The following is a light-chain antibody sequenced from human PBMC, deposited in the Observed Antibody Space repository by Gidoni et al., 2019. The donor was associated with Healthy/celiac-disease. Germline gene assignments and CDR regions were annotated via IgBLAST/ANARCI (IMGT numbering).Light chain of an antibody. CDR3: LQDYDFPRT. J-gene: IGKJ2*01. Sequence: AIQMTQSPSSLSASVGDRVTITCRASQAIRDDLGWYQQKPGKAPKLLIYAASHLQSGVPSRFSGSGSGTYFTLTISSLQPEDFATYYCLQDYDFPRTFGQGTKLQIK. V-gene: IGKV1-6*01. CDR1: QAIRDD. CDR2: AAS.